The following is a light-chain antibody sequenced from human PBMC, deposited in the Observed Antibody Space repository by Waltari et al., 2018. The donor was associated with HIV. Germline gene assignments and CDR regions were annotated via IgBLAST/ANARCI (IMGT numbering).Light chain of an antibody. V-gene: IGKV3-20*01. Sequence: EIVLTQSPGTLSLSPGERATLSCRASQSLSSNYLAWYQQKPGQAPRLLIHGASRRATGIPDRFSGSGSETDFTLTISRLEPEDFAVYYCQQYGNSGTFGQGTKVEIK. CDR1: QSLSSNY. J-gene: IGKJ1*01. CDR2: GAS. CDR3: QQYGNSGT.